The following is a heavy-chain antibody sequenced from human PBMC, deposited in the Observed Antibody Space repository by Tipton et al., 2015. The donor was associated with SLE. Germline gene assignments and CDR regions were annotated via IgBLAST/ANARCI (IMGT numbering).Heavy chain of an antibody. J-gene: IGHJ4*02. D-gene: IGHD3-10*01. Sequence: QVQLVQSGAEVKKPGASVKVSCKASGYTFTGYYMHWVRQAPGQGLEWMGWINPNSGGTNYAQKFQRRVTMTRDTSISTAYMELSRLRADDTAVYYCARQSPGVDRGGPFDYWGQGTLVTVSS. CDR2: INPNSGGT. CDR3: ARQSPGVDRGGPFDY. CDR1: GYTFTGYY. V-gene: IGHV1-2*02.